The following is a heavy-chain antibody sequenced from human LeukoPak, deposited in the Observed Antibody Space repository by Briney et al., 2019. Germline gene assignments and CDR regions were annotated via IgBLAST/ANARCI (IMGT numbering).Heavy chain of an antibody. D-gene: IGHD5-12*01. CDR2: IYYSGST. V-gene: IGHV4-59*12. J-gene: IGHJ4*02. CDR3: ARDQLAPYYFDY. CDR1: GGSISSYY. Sequence: SETLSLTCTVSGGSISSYYWSWIRQPPGKGLEWIGYIYYSGSTNYNPSLKSRLTISLDTSKNQFFLKLNSVTAADTAVYYCARDQLAPYYFDYWGRGILVTVSS.